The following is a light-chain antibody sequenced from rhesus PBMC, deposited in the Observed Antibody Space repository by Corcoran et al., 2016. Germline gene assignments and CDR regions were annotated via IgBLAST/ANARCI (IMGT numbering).Light chain of an antibody. Sequence: QSALTQPPSVSKSLGQSVTISCTGPSRAIGGYNGVSWSQQHPGTAPRLLLYEVSKRPSGVSERFSGSKSGNTASLTISGLQAEDEAYYYCGSYRSGSTYIFGAGTRLTVL. CDR3: GSYRSGSTYI. CDR1: SRAIGGYNG. J-gene: IGLJ1*01. V-gene: IGLV2-38*01. CDR2: EVS.